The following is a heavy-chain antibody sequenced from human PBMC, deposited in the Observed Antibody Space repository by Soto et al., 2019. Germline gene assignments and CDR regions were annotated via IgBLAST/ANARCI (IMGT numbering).Heavy chain of an antibody. Sequence: QVQLVESGGGVVQPGRSLRLSCAASGFTFSSYAMHWVRQAPGKGLEWVAVISYDGSNKYYADSVKGRFTISRDNSKNTLYLQMNSLRAEDTAVYYCARDGRRRLLWLIDYWGQGTLVTVSS. CDR2: ISYDGSNK. CDR1: GFTFSSYA. CDR3: ARDGRRRLLWLIDY. D-gene: IGHD5-18*01. J-gene: IGHJ4*02. V-gene: IGHV3-30-3*01.